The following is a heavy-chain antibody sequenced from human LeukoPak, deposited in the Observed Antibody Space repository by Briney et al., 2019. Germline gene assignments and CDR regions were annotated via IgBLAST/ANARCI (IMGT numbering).Heavy chain of an antibody. J-gene: IGHJ4*02. V-gene: IGHV3-23*01. CDR1: GFTFSSYS. Sequence: GGSLRLSCAASGFTFSSYSMNWVRQAPGKGLEWVSAISGSGGSTYYADSVKGRFTISRDNSKNTLYLQMNSLRAEDTAVYYCAKGVIQLWDLYDYWGQGTLVTVSS. D-gene: IGHD5-18*01. CDR3: AKGVIQLWDLYDY. CDR2: ISGSGGST.